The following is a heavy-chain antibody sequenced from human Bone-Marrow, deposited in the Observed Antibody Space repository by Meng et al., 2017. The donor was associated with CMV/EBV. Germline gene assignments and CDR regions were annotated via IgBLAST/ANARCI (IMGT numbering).Heavy chain of an antibody. J-gene: IGHJ4*02. D-gene: IGHD2-15*01. CDR1: GFTFGDYP. Sequence: GASLKISCAGFGFTFGDYPMSWVRQAPGEGLEWVGFIRSKAYGGTTEYAASVKGRFTISRDDAKSIAYLQMNSLKTEDTAVYYCASCRSDLSADYWGQGTLVTVSS. V-gene: IGHV3-49*02. CDR3: ASCRSDLSADY. CDR2: IRSKAYGGTT.